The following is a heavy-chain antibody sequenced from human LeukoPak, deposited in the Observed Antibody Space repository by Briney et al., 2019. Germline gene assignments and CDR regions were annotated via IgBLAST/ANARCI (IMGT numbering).Heavy chain of an antibody. Sequence: PGGSLRLSCAASGFTFDDYSMHWVRQAPGKGLEWVSGISWNSGSRGYADSVKGRFTISRDNAKNSLYLQMNSLRAEDTALYYCAKVSSSLFLDDTFDIWGQGTMVTVFS. CDR3: AKVSSSLFLDDTFDI. CDR2: ISWNSGSR. J-gene: IGHJ3*02. CDR1: GFTFDDYS. D-gene: IGHD6-13*01. V-gene: IGHV3-9*01.